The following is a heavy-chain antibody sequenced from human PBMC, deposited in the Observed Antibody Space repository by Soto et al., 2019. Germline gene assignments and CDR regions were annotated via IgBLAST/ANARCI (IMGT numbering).Heavy chain of an antibody. V-gene: IGHV4-30-4*01. CDR1: GGSISSGDYY. CDR2: IYYSGST. J-gene: IGHJ4*02. Sequence: SETLSLTCTFSGGSISSGDYYWSWIRQPPGKGLEWIGYIYYSGSTYYNPSLKSRVTISVDTSKNQFSLKLSSVTAADTAVYYCARVYDSSGNSLFDYWGQGTLVTVSS. D-gene: IGHD3-22*01. CDR3: ARVYDSSGNSLFDY.